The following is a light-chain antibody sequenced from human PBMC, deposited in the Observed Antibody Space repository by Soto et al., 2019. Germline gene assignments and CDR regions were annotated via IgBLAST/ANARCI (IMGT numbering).Light chain of an antibody. CDR3: QHFGNSLWT. V-gene: IGKV3D-15*01. CDR2: AAS. CDR1: ETVRSN. Sequence: RVMTQSPDTLSVSPGERATLSCRASETVRSNLAWYQQKPGQAPRLLIYAASTRATGIPARFIGNGSGTEFTLTISSLEPEDFAVYYCQHFGNSLWTFGQGTKVDIK. J-gene: IGKJ1*01.